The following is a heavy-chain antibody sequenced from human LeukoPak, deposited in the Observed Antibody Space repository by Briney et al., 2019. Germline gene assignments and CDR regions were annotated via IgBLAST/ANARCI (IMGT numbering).Heavy chain of an antibody. CDR3: ARDLRDCSSTSCYFYYGMDV. Sequence: GGSLRLSCAASGFTFSNYAMRWVRQAPGKGLEWVAVISYDGGNKYYADSVKGRFTISRDNSKNTLYLQMNSLRAEDTAVYYCARDLRDCSSTSCYFYYGMDVWGQGTTVTVSS. J-gene: IGHJ6*02. V-gene: IGHV3-30-3*01. CDR1: GFTFSNYA. D-gene: IGHD2-2*01. CDR2: ISYDGGNK.